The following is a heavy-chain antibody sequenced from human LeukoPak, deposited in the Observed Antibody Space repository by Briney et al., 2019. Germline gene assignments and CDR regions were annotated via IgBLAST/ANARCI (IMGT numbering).Heavy chain of an antibody. J-gene: IGHJ4*02. V-gene: IGHV3-23*01. CDR1: GFTVGSKY. CDR3: AKHTWGSTASFDY. D-gene: IGHD1-26*01. CDR2: ISGSGDST. Sequence: GGSLRLSCVASGFTVGSKYMSWVRQAPGKGLEWVSTISGSGDSTYYADSVKDRFAIFRDNSKSTLHLQMNSLRAEDTAVYYCAKHTWGSTASFDYWGQGTLVTVSS.